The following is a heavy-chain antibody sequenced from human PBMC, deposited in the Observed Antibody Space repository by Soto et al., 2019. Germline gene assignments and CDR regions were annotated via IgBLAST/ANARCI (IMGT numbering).Heavy chain of an antibody. CDR1: GYTFSRSG. CDR2: INGYNGNT. V-gene: IGHV1-18*01. D-gene: IGHD3-16*01. CDR3: ARMGDVPYYYYGMDV. J-gene: IGHJ6*02. Sequence: QVQLVQSGAEVKKPGASVKVSCKASGYTFSRSGISWVRQAPGQGLEWMGWINGYNGNTNYTQKMQGRITMTTDTATSTPYMEPRSLRSDDTAVYYCARMGDVPYYYYGMDVWGQGTTVIVSS.